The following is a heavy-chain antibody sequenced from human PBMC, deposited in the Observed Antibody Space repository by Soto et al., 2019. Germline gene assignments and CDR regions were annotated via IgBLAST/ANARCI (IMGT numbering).Heavy chain of an antibody. Sequence: GGSLRLSCAASGFTFSSYAMSWVRQAPGKGLEWVSAISGSGGSTYYADSVKGRFTISRDNSKNTLYLQMNSLRAEDTAVYYCAKDGGPGGLIDRDAFDIWGQGTMVTVSS. CDR3: AKDGGPGGLIDRDAFDI. J-gene: IGHJ3*02. CDR2: ISGSGGST. CDR1: GFTFSSYA. D-gene: IGHD3-10*01. V-gene: IGHV3-23*01.